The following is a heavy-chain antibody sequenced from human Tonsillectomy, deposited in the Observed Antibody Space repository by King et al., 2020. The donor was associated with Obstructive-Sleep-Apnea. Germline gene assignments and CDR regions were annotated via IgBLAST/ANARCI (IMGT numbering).Heavy chain of an antibody. CDR2: IDPSDSYT. CDR3: ASSNSYSGDYFYFDY. CDR1: GYSFPSYW. V-gene: IGHV5-10-1*03. J-gene: IGHJ4*02. Sequence: VQLVQSGAEVKKPGESLRISCKVSGYSFPSYWISWVRQMPGKGLEWMGRIDPSDSYTNYSPSFQGHVTISADKSISTAYLQWSSLKASDTAMYYCASSNSYSGDYFYFDYWGQGTLVTVSS. D-gene: IGHD2-21*02.